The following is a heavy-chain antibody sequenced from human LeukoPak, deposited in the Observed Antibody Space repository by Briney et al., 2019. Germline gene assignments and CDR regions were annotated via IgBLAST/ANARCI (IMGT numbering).Heavy chain of an antibody. CDR3: ARHSNENAPMVPFDH. J-gene: IGHJ4*02. CDR2: IYDSGST. D-gene: IGHD3-10*01. V-gene: IGHV4-39*01. CDR1: GVSISSNSYS. Sequence: PSETLSLTCIVSGVSISSNSYSWGWIRQPPGKGLEWIGTIYDSGSTYYKPSLKRGVTTSVATSKTQFSLMLPSVPAADTAVYFCARHSNENAPMVPFDHWGRGTLVTVSS.